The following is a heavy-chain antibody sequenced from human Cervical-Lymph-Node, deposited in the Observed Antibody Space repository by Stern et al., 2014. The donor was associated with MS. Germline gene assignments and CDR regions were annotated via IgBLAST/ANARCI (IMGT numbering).Heavy chain of an antibody. V-gene: IGHV4-39*01. J-gene: IGHJ4*02. D-gene: IGHD2-15*01. Sequence: QLQLQESGPGLVKPSETLSLTCTVSGGSISSSSYYWGWIRQPPGKGLEWIGSIYYSGSTYSNPPLKGRAPISVDPSKTQFSLKLSSVAAADTAVYYCASGGSFFFDYWGQGTLVTVSS. CDR2: IYYSGST. CDR1: GGSISSSSYY. CDR3: ASGGSFFFDY.